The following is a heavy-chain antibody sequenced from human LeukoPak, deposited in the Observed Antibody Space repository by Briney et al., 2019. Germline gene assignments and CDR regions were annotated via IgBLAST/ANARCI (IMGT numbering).Heavy chain of an antibody. CDR2: INHSGST. CDR1: GGSISTSTYY. Sequence: PSETLSLTCTVSGGSISTSTYYWGWIRQPPGKGLEWIGEINHSGSTNYNPSLKSRVTISVDTSKNQFSLKLSSVTAADTAVYYCARLGIQRGYSGYDRLRYYYYYMDVWGKGTTVTISS. V-gene: IGHV4-39*07. J-gene: IGHJ6*03. D-gene: IGHD5-12*01. CDR3: ARLGIQRGYSGYDRLRYYYYYMDV.